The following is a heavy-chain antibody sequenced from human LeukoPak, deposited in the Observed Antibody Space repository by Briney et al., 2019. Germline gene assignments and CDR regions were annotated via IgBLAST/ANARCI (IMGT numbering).Heavy chain of an antibody. D-gene: IGHD3-9*01. V-gene: IGHV4-59*08. Sequence: SETLSLTCTVSGGSISSYYWSWIRQPPGKGLEWIGRIYTSGSTNYSPSLKSRLTISIDTSKNQFSLKLSSVTAADTAVYYCARQYSDILTGYHRGELYWYFDLWGRGTLVTVSS. CDR1: GGSISSYY. J-gene: IGHJ2*01. CDR2: IYTSGST. CDR3: ARQYSDILTGYHRGELYWYFDL.